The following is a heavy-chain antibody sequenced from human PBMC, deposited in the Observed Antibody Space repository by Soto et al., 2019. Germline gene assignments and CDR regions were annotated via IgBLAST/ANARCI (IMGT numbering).Heavy chain of an antibody. D-gene: IGHD1-26*01. CDR3: AKDHGSGSYPY. CDR1: GSIFSSHW. Sequence: EVQLVESGGGLVQPGGSLRLSCVVSGSIFSSHWMTWVGQAPGKGLEWVASINQDGFGKYYVDSVRGRFAISRDNAKDSVYLQMDSLRVEDTAVYYCAKDHGSGSYPYWGQGTLVTVSS. J-gene: IGHJ4*02. CDR2: INQDGFGK. V-gene: IGHV3-7*05.